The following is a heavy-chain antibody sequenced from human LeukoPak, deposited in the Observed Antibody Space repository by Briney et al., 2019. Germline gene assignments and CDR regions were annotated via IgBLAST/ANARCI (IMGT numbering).Heavy chain of an antibody. Sequence: PGGSLRLSCAASGFTFSSYSMNWVRQAPGKGLEWVSSISSSSSYIYCADSVKGRFTISRDNAKNTLYLQMNSLRAEDTAVYYCAGDLISGSGSLGYWGQGTLVTVSS. V-gene: IGHV3-21*01. J-gene: IGHJ4*02. CDR2: ISSSSSYI. CDR3: AGDLISGSGSLGY. D-gene: IGHD3-10*01. CDR1: GFTFSSYS.